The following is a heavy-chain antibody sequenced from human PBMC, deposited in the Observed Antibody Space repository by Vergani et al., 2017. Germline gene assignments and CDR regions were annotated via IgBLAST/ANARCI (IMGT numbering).Heavy chain of an antibody. CDR2: IYWNDDK. J-gene: IGHJ5*02. D-gene: IGHD6-19*01. Sequence: QITLKESGPTLVKPTQTLTLTCTFSGFSLSTSGVGVAWIRQPPGKALEWLALIYWNDDKRYSPSLKSRLTITKDTSKNQVVLTMTNMDPVDTATYYCAHRQWSSCWHWFDPWGQGTLVTVSS. CDR3: AHRQWSSCWHWFDP. V-gene: IGHV2-5*01. CDR1: GFSLSTSGVG.